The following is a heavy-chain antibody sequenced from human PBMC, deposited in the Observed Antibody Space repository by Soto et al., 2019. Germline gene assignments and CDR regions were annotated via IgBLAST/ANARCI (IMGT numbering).Heavy chain of an antibody. J-gene: IGHJ5*02. D-gene: IGHD3-16*01. CDR2: LLRPGRST. CDR1: GFMFSDYA. Sequence: GGSLRLSCAASGFMFSDYAMTWARQAAGKELEWVSGLLRPGRSTYDADSVKGRFTISGDTSANTVYLQMDSLRAEDTAVYYCAKDAIANDGIWLMDSWGQGTVVTVSS. CDR3: AKDAIANDGIWLMDS. V-gene: IGHV3-23*01.